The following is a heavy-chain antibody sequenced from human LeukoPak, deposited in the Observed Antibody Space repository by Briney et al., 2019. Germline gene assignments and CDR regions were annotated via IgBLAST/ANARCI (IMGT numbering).Heavy chain of an antibody. J-gene: IGHJ3*02. Sequence: GESLKISCKGSAYNFTTYWIGWVRQMPRKGLEWMGIIYPGDSDTRYSPSFQGRVTISADKSISTAYLQWSSLKASDTAMYYCARRTPLFGTFDIWGQGTMVPVSS. CDR3: ARRTPLFGTFDI. V-gene: IGHV5-51*01. CDR2: IYPGDSDT. CDR1: AYNFTTYW. D-gene: IGHD3-16*01.